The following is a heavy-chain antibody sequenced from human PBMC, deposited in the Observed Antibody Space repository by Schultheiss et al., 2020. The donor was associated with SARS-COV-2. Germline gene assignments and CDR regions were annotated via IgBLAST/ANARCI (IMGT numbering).Heavy chain of an antibody. J-gene: IGHJ4*02. CDR1: GFTFSSYS. CDR3: VKDTDDSGNNSGPDH. CDR2: ISWDGSIT. V-gene: IGHV3-43*01. D-gene: IGHD4-23*01. Sequence: GESLKISCAASGFTFSSYSMNWVRQAPGKGLEWVSLISWDGSITDYADFVQGRFTISRDNSKNSLSLEMNSLRAEDTALYYCVKDTDDSGNNSGPDHWGQGTLVTVSS.